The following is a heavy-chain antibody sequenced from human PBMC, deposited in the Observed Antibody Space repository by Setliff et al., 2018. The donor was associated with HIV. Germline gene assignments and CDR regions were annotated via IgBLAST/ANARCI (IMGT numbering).Heavy chain of an antibody. J-gene: IGHJ3*01. CDR1: GASIGRRSDC. CDR2: GHHSGHT. V-gene: IGHV4-39*06. Sequence: PSETLSLTCTVSGASIGRRSDCWGWIRQPPGKGLEWIGFGHHSGHTRQNPSLASRVTISVDMSKNQFPLKLNSLSAADTAVYYCARWESAQKAFNPWGHGTMVTVSS. CDR3: ARWESAQKAFNP. D-gene: IGHD1-26*01.